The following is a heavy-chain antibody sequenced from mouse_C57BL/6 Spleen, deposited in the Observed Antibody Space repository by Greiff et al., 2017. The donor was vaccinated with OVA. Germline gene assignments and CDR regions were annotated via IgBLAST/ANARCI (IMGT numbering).Heavy chain of an antibody. CDR1: GFTFSDYY. CDR2: ISNGGGST. V-gene: IGHV5-12*01. D-gene: IGHD1-1*02. Sequence: EVKLQESGGGLVQPGGSLKLSCAASGFTFSDYYMYWVRQTPEKRLEWVAYISNGGGSTYYPDTVKGRFTISRDNAKNTLYLQMSRLKSEDTAMYYCARRMNGYFDYWGQGTTLTVSS. CDR3: ARRMNGYFDY. J-gene: IGHJ2*01.